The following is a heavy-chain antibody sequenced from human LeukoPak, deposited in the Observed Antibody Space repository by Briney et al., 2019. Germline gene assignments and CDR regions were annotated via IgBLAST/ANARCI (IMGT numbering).Heavy chain of an antibody. Sequence: PGGSLRLSCAASGFTFSRHWMSWVRQPPGKGLEWVAHIRQDGNEKQYMESVRGRFTISRDNAKNSMYLQMDSLRDEYTAVYYCARAGRSFYGGSSDYWGQGTLVTVSS. CDR1: GFTFSRHW. CDR2: IRQDGNEK. D-gene: IGHD4-23*01. J-gene: IGHJ4*02. CDR3: ARAGRSFYGGSSDY. V-gene: IGHV3-7*01.